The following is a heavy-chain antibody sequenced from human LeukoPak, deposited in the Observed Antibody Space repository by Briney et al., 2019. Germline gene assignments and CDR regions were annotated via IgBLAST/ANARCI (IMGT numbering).Heavy chain of an antibody. V-gene: IGHV1-69-2*01. CDR1: GYTFTDYY. Sequence: ASVKISCKVSGYTFTDYYMHWVQQAPGKGLEWMGLVDPEDGETIYAEKFQGRVTITADTSTDTAYMELSSLRSEDTAVYYCAITRNYDFWSGLDYWGQGTLVTVSP. J-gene: IGHJ4*02. CDR2: VDPEDGET. D-gene: IGHD3-3*01. CDR3: AITRNYDFWSGLDY.